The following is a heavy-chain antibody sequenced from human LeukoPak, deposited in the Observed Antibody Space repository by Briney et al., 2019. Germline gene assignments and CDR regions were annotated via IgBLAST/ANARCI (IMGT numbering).Heavy chain of an antibody. CDR2: IIPIFGTA. CDR3: ARTWRSRRFGELLPLVDP. V-gene: IGHV1-69*01. CDR1: GGTFSSYA. J-gene: IGHJ5*02. D-gene: IGHD3-10*01. Sequence: SVKVSCKASGGTFSSYAISWVRQAPGQGLEWMGGIIPIFGTAKYAQKFQDRVTISADESTSTAYMELSSLRSEDTAVYYCARTWRSRRFGELLPLVDPWGQGTLVTVSS.